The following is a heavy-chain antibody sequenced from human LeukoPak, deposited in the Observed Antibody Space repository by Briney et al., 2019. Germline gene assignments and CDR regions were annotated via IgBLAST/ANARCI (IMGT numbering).Heavy chain of an antibody. D-gene: IGHD6-19*01. CDR2: ISGSGVST. CDR3: ANSKGIAVAGTFDY. Sequence: GGSLRLSCAASGFTFSSYAMSWVRQAPGKGLEWFSAISGSGVSTYYADSVKGRFTISRDNSKNTLYLQMNSLRAEDTAVYYCANSKGIAVAGTFDYWGQGTLVTISS. CDR1: GFTFSSYA. J-gene: IGHJ4*02. V-gene: IGHV3-23*01.